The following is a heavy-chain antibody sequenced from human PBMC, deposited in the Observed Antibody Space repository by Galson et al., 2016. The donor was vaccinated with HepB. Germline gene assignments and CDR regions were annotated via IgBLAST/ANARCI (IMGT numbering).Heavy chain of an antibody. Sequence: SLRLSCAASGFSFSTYYMTWVRQAPGKGLEWVSLIYSEGTTDYADSVKGRFTISRDSSKNTLFLQMNRLRVEDTAVYYCGRDVGPWGRGTLVTVSS. CDR2: IYSEGTT. J-gene: IGHJ5*02. CDR1: GFSFSTYY. V-gene: IGHV3-53*01. CDR3: GRDVGP.